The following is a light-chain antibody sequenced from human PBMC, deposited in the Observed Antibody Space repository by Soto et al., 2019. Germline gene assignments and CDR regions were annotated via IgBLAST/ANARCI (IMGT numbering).Light chain of an antibody. J-gene: IGLJ2*01. CDR2: EGS. V-gene: IGLV2-23*01. Sequence: QSALTQPASLSGSPGQSITISCTGTSSDVGTYNLVSWYQQHPGKAPKLMIYEGSKRPSGVSNRFSGSKSGNTASLTISGLQAEDEADYYCCSYAGGSTVVFGGGTKLTVL. CDR3: CSYAGGSTVV. CDR1: SSDVGTYNL.